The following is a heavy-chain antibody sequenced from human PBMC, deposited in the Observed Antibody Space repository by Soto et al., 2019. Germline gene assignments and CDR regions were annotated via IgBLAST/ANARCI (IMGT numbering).Heavy chain of an antibody. CDR3: ARERTGTTSMDV. Sequence: QVQLVQSGAEVKKPGASVKVSCKASGYTFASYDINWVRQATGQGLGWMGWMNPNSGNTGYAQKFRGRGTMTRNTSMGTAYVERSSLRSEATAVYYCARERTGTTSMDVWGQGTTVTVSS. CDR2: MNPNSGNT. CDR1: GYTFASYD. J-gene: IGHJ6*02. V-gene: IGHV1-8*01. D-gene: IGHD1-1*01.